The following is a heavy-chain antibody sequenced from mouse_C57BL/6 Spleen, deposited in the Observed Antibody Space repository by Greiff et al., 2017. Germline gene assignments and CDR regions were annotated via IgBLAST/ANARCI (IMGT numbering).Heavy chain of an antibody. V-gene: IGHV1-26*01. J-gene: IGHJ1*03. Sequence: VQLQQSGPELVKPGASVKISCKASGYTFTDYYMNWVKQSHGKSLEWIGDINPNNGGTSYNQKFKGKATLTVDKSSSTAYMELRSLTSEDSAVYYCARGGYYDPNWYFDVWGTGTTVTVSS. CDR1: GYTFTDYY. CDR3: ARGGYYDPNWYFDV. D-gene: IGHD2-4*01. CDR2: INPNNGGT.